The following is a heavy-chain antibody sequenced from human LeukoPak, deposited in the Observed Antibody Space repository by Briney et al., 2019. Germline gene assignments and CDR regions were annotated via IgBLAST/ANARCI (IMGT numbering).Heavy chain of an antibody. CDR1: GFTFSSYA. Sequence: PGGSLRLSCAASGFTFSSYAMSWVRQAPGKGLEWVSAISGSGGSTYYADSVKGRFTISRDNSKNTLYLQMNSLRAEDTAVYYCARDTTETKYSSGWYGRLFDYWGQGTLVTVSS. D-gene: IGHD6-19*01. CDR3: ARDTTETKYSSGWYGRLFDY. CDR2: ISGSGGST. J-gene: IGHJ4*02. V-gene: IGHV3-23*01.